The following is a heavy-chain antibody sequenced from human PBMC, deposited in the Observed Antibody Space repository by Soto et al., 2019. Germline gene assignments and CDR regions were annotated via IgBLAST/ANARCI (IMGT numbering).Heavy chain of an antibody. CDR1: WCTLTRYS. CDR3: AREGTIRGDDY. CDR2: MNPNSGNT. D-gene: IGHD2-2*02. Sequence: KASIEGSWCTLTRYSFNLGGQATGQGLEWMGWMNPNSGNTGYAQKFQGRVTMTRNTSISTAYMELSSLRSEDTAVYYCAREGTIRGDDYWGQGTLVTVTS. J-gene: IGHJ4*02. V-gene: IGHV1-8*01.